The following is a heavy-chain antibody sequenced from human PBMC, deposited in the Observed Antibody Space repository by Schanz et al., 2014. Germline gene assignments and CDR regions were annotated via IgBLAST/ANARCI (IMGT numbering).Heavy chain of an antibody. CDR1: GLTFSDYY. Sequence: QVQLVESGGGVVQPGRSLRLSCAASGLTFSDYYMSWIRQAPGKGLEWVSTISGSGGDTYPADSVKGRFTISRDNSMNTLHLQMDGLRVEDTAVYYCARDAVALVPEYFMDVWGKGTPVTVSS. CDR3: ARDAVALVPEYFMDV. J-gene: IGHJ6*03. V-gene: IGHV3-11*06. D-gene: IGHD2-15*01. CDR2: ISGSGGDT.